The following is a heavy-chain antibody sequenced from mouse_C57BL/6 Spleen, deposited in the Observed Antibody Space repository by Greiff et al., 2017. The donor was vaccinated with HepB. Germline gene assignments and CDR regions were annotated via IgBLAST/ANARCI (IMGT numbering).Heavy chain of an antibody. Sequence: VQLQESGAELVKPGASVKMSCKASGYTFTTYPIEWMKQNHGKSLEWIGNFHPYNDDTKYNEKFKGKATLTVEKSSSTVYLELSRLTSDDSAVYYCARRDYDVGYAMDYWGQGTSVTVSS. CDR1: GYTFTTYP. D-gene: IGHD2-4*01. V-gene: IGHV1-47*01. J-gene: IGHJ4*01. CDR2: FHPYNDDT. CDR3: ARRDYDVGYAMDY.